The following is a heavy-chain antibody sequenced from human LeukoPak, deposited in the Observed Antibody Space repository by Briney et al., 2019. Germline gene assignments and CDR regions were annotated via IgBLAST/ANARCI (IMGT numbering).Heavy chain of an antibody. V-gene: IGHV3-23*01. CDR1: GLTFSSCS. D-gene: IGHD2-15*01. CDR3: ANGRGPNTGPILDY. CDR2: ISGSGGNT. Sequence: PGGSLRLSCAASGLTFSSCSMTWVRQAPGKGLEWVSCISGSGGNTYYAASVKGRFTISRDNSKNTLYLQLNSLRAEDTAIYYCANGRGPNTGPILDYWGQGTLVTVSS. J-gene: IGHJ4*02.